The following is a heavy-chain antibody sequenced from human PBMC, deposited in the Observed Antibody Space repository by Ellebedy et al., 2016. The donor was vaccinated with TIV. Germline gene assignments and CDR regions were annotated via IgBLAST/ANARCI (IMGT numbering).Heavy chain of an antibody. CDR2: IGTAGDT. J-gene: IGHJ6*02. CDR1: GFTFSSYD. V-gene: IGHV3-13*01. D-gene: IGHD3-10*01. Sequence: GESLKISCAASGFTFSSYDMHWVRQATGKGLEWVSAIGTAGDTYYPGSVKGRFTISRENAKNSLYLQMNSLRAEDTAVYYCARGRSYYYYGSGSDGDGMDVWGQGTTVTVSS. CDR3: ARGRSYYYYGSGSDGDGMDV.